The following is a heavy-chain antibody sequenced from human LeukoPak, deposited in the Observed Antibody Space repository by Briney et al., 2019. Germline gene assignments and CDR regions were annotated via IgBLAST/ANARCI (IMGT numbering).Heavy chain of an antibody. V-gene: IGHV3-30*04. J-gene: IGHJ4*02. CDR1: GFTFSSYA. CDR3: ARAPRGAMANFDY. CDR2: ISYDGSNK. D-gene: IGHD5-18*01. Sequence: PGGSLRLSCAASGFTFSSYAMHWVRQAPGKGLEWVAVISYDGSNKYYADSVKGRFTISRDNSKNTLYLQMNSLRAEDTAVYYCARAPRGAMANFDYWGQGTLVTVSS.